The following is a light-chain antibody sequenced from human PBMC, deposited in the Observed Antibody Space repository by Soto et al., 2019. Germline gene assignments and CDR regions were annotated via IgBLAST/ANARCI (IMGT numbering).Light chain of an antibody. J-gene: IGKJ1*01. CDR1: QYVDTY. Sequence: DIQMTQSPSSLSESVGDRVTITCRASQYVDTYLNWYQQKPGKAPKLLIYGASSFQSGVPSRFSGIGSGTDFTLTSSSLQPEDSATYYCQQSYRTPRSFGQGTKVEVK. CDR3: QQSYRTPRS. CDR2: GAS. V-gene: IGKV1-39*01.